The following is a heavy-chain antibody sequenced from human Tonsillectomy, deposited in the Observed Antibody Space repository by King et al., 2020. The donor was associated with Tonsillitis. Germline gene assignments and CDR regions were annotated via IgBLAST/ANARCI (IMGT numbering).Heavy chain of an antibody. D-gene: IGHD3-10*01. CDR1: GFTFSSYA. CDR2: ISGSGGST. Sequence: VQLVESGGGLVQPGGSLRLSCAASGFTFSSYAMSWVRQAPGKGLELVSAISGSGGSTYYADSVKGRFTISRANSKNTLYLQMNSLRAEDTAVYYCAKSTTMVRGVIISGYYFDYWGQGTLVTVSS. V-gene: IGHV3-23*04. CDR3: AKSTTMVRGVIISGYYFDY. J-gene: IGHJ4*02.